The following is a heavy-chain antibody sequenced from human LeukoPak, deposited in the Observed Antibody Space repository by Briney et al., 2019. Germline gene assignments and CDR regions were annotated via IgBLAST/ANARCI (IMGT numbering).Heavy chain of an antibody. J-gene: IGHJ6*02. CDR2: INPTSGVT. V-gene: IGHV1-2*02. Sequence: ASVKVSCKTSGYIFTGYYPHWVRQAPGQGLEWMGCINPTSGVTNYAQNFQGRVTVTRDTSISTAYMELSSLRSDDTAVYYRALPFNYYYTMDVWGQGTTVTVSS. CDR3: ALPFNYYYTMDV. CDR1: GYIFTGYY.